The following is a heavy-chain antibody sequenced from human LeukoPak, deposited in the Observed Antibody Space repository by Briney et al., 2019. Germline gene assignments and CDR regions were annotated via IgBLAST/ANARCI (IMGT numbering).Heavy chain of an antibody. Sequence: PGGSLRLSCVASKFTFSSYWMSWVRQAPGKGLEWVANIKEDGSEKYYVDSVKGRFTISRDNAKNSLYLQMNSLRAGDTAVYYCARRLGCSGGTCFSGCDYWGQGALVTVSS. CDR2: IKEDGSEK. CDR3: ARRLGCSGGTCFSGCDY. CDR1: KFTFSSYW. D-gene: IGHD2-15*01. J-gene: IGHJ4*02. V-gene: IGHV3-7*01.